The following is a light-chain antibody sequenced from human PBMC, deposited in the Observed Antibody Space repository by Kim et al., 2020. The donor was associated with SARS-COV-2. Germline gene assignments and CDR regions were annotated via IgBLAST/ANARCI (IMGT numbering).Light chain of an antibody. CDR3: QQRSNWPYT. V-gene: IGKV3-11*01. CDR2: DAS. Sequence: SWSPGKRATLSCRASQSVSSYLAWYQQKPGQAPRLLIYDASNRATGIPARFSGSGSGTDFTLTISSLEPEDFAVYYCQQRSNWPYTFGQGTKLEI. CDR1: QSVSSY. J-gene: IGKJ2*01.